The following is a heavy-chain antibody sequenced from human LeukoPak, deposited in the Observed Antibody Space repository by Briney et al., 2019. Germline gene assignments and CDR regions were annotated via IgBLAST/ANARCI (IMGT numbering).Heavy chain of an antibody. CDR3: ATISDAYNRGLNY. CDR1: GYTFSDYY. V-gene: IGHV1-2*02. Sequence: ASVKVSCKASGYTFSDYYMHWVRQAPGQGLEWMGWISPNSGGTNYAQNFQDRVTMTGDTSISTAYMELRSLRSDDTAVYYCATISDAYNRGLNYWGQGTLVTVPS. CDR2: ISPNSGGT. J-gene: IGHJ4*02. D-gene: IGHD5-24*01.